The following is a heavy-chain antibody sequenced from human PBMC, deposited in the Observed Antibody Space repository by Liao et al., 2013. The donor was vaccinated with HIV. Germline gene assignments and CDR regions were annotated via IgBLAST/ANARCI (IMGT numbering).Heavy chain of an antibody. CDR2: IHYRGST. CDR3: ARILRPEVAVALDY. V-gene: IGHV4-61*08. Sequence: QLQLQESGAGLVKPSQTLSLTCAVSGGSVSSGGYYWSWIRQPPGKALEWIGFIHYRGSTNFNPSFNTRVTLSVDTSKNQFSLKLTSLTAADTAVYYCARILRPEVAVALDYWGQGSLVTVSS. D-gene: IGHD1-14*01. J-gene: IGHJ4*02. CDR1: GGSVSSGGYY.